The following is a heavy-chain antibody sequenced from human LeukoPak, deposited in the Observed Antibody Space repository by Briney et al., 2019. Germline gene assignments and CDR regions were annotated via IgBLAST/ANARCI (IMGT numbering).Heavy chain of an antibody. CDR1: GGSISSSY. D-gene: IGHD4-11*01. V-gene: IGHV4-59*08. CDR2: IYYSET. Sequence: SSETLSLTCTVSGGSISSSYWSWIRQPPGKGLEWIGYIYYSETYYNPSLKSRVTISLDTSKNQFSLNLRFVTAADTAVYFCARTQGWGTVRTGYYYGMDVWGQGTTVTVSS. J-gene: IGHJ6*02. CDR3: ARTQGWGTVRTGYYYGMDV.